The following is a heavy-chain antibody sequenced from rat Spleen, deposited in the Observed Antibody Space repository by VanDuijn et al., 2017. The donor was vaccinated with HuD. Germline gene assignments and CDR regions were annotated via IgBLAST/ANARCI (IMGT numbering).Heavy chain of an antibody. D-gene: IGHD1-4*01. Sequence: EVQLVESGGGLVQPGRSLKLSCVASGFTFNNYWMTWIRQVPGKGLEWVASITHTGGSTYYPDSVKGRFTISRDNAKSTLYLQMNSLRSEDTATYYCARPGITSYVMDAWGQGASVTVSS. CDR1: GFTFNNYW. CDR3: ARPGITSYVMDA. CDR2: ITHTGGST. J-gene: IGHJ4*01. V-gene: IGHV5-31*01.